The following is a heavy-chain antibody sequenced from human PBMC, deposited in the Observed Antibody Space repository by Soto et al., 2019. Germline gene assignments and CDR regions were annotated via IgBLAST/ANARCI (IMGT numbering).Heavy chain of an antibody. V-gene: IGHV3-33*01. D-gene: IGHD5-12*01. Sequence: QVQLVESGGGVVQPGRSLRLSCAASGFSVTSYAMHWVRQAPGKGPEWVAVIWYDGDNKYYADSVEGRFTISRDNSKNTLYLQMNSLRAEETAVYYCARDIDRYSYGIDYWGQGTLVTVSS. CDR1: GFSVTSYA. CDR2: IWYDGDNK. J-gene: IGHJ4*02. CDR3: ARDIDRYSYGIDY.